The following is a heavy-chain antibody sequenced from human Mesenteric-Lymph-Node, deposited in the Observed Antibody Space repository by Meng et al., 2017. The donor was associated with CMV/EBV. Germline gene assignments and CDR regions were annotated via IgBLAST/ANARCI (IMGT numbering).Heavy chain of an antibody. J-gene: IGHJ4*02. CDR3: ARGDIYSSSPALTY. V-gene: IGHV3-74*01. D-gene: IGHD6-6*01. Sequence: GGSLRLSCAASGFSSSNYWMHWVRQAPGKGLVWVSRINSDESGTGYADSVKGRFTISRDNAKNALYLQMNSLRAEDTAVYYCARGDIYSSSPALTYWGQGTLVTVSS. CDR2: INSDESGT. CDR1: GFSSSNYW.